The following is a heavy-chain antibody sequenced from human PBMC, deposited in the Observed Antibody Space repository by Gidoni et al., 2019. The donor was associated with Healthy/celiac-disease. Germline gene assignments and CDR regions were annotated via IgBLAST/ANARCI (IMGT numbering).Heavy chain of an antibody. CDR1: GGSISSYY. CDR3: ARGAENIVVVPAAARYYGMDV. CDR2: IYYSGST. J-gene: IGHJ6*02. Sequence: QVQLQESGPGLVKPSETLSLTCTVSGGSISSYYWSWIRQPPGKGLEWIWYIYYSGSTNYNPSLKSRVTISVDTSKNQFSLKLSSVTAADTAVYYCARGAENIVVVPAAARYYGMDVWGQGTTVTVSS. D-gene: IGHD2-2*01. V-gene: IGHV4-59*01.